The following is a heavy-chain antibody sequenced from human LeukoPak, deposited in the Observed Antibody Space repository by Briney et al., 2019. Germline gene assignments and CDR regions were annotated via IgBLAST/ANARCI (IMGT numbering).Heavy chain of an antibody. CDR2: INPYSGGT. Sequence: ASVKVSCKASGYTFTAYYMHWVQQAPGQGLGWVGWINPYSGGTNYAQKFQGRVTMTRDTSISTAYMELSSLRSDDAAVYYCASTENCDYWGQGTLVTVSS. V-gene: IGHV1-2*02. CDR1: GYTFTAYY. CDR3: ASTENCDY. J-gene: IGHJ4*02.